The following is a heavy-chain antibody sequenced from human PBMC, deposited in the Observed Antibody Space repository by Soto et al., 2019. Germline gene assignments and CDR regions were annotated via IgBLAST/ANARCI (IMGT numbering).Heavy chain of an antibody. V-gene: IGHV3-21*01. Sequence: ESGGGLVKPGGSLRLSCTASGFTFSSYNMNWVRQAPGKGLEWVSYISTWSSYSFYADSVKGRFTISRDNSENSLYLQLDSLRDEDTAVYYCARASHDYGALDYWGQGALVTVSS. J-gene: IGHJ4*02. CDR1: GFTFSSYN. CDR2: ISTWSSYS. D-gene: IGHD4-17*01. CDR3: ARASHDYGALDY.